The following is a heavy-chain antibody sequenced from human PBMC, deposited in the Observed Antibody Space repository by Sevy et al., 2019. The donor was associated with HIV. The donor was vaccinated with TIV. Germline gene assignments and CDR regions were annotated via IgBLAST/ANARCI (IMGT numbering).Heavy chain of an antibody. Sequence: GGSLRLSCAASGFTFSSYWMHWVRQPPGKGLGWVSRINIDGTTTHYADSVKGRFTISRDNAKNTLYLQMNRLRPEDTAVYYCVRVPGEYYFDYWGQGTLVTVSS. CDR2: INIDGTTT. CDR3: VRVPGEYYFDY. D-gene: IGHD3-10*01. V-gene: IGHV3-74*01. CDR1: GFTFSSYW. J-gene: IGHJ4*02.